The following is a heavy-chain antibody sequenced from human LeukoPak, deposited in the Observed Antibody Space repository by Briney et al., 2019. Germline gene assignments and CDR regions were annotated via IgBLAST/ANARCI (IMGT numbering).Heavy chain of an antibody. J-gene: IGHJ2*01. V-gene: IGHV4-61*02. CDR3: ARDLTTVTTSSVYWYFDL. Sequence: SQTLSLTCTVSGGSISSGSYYWSWIRQPAGKGLEWIGRIYTSGSTNCNPSLKSRVTISVDTSKNQFSLKLSSVTAADTAVYYCARDLTTVTTSSVYWYFDLWGRGTLVTVSS. CDR2: IYTSGST. CDR1: GGSISSGSYY. D-gene: IGHD4-17*01.